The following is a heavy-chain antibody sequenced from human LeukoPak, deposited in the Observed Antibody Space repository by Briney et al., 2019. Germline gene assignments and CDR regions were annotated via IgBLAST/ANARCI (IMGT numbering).Heavy chain of an antibody. CDR2: INPIGGST. D-gene: IGHD2-15*01. CDR3: ARAGRYCSGGTCLFDF. Sequence: ASVKVSCKTSGYTFNSYYMHWVRRAPGQGLEWMAIINPIGGSTSYAQKFQGRVTMTRDTSTSTVYMELSSLRLEDTAVYYCARAGRYCSGGTCLFDFWGQGSLVTVSS. J-gene: IGHJ4*02. V-gene: IGHV1-46*02. CDR1: GYTFNSYY.